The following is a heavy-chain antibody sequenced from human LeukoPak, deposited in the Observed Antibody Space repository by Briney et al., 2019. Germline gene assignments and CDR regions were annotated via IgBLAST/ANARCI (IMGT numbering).Heavy chain of an antibody. V-gene: IGHV4-59*01. CDR1: GGSISSYY. CDR2: IYYSGSA. CDR3: ADGSYFDY. Sequence: SETLSLTCSVSGGSISSYYWSWIRQPPGKGLEWIGYIYYSGSANYNPSLKSRVTISVDTSKNQFSLKLSSVTAADTAVYHCADGSYFDYWGQGTLVTVSS. D-gene: IGHD1-14*01. J-gene: IGHJ4*02.